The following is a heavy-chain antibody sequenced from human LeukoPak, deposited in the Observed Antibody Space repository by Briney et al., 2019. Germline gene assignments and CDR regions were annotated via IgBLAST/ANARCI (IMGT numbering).Heavy chain of an antibody. V-gene: IGHV3-11*01. CDR2: SSTSGSIT. J-gene: IGHJ5*01. CDR3: AKVASNTIFGVVTKTKGWFDS. D-gene: IGHD3-3*01. CDR1: GFTFSDYY. Sequence: GVLRLSCAASGFTFSDYYMSWIRQAPGKGLQWLAYSSTSGSITYYADSVKGRFTISRDNSKNTLYVQMNSLRAEDTAVYYCAKVASNTIFGVVTKTKGWFDSWGQGTLVTVSS.